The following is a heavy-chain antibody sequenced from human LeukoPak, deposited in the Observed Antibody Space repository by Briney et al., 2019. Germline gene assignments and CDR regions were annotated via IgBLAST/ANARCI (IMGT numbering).Heavy chain of an antibody. V-gene: IGHV1-2*02. Sequence: ASVKVSCTASGYTFTGYYMHWVRQAPGQGLEWMGWINPNSGGTNYAQKFQGRVTMTRDTSISTAYMELSRLRSDDTAVYYCARDGTGSGSYPSLYWGQGTLVTVSS. CDR2: INPNSGGT. CDR3: ARDGTGSGSYPSLY. D-gene: IGHD1-26*01. CDR1: GYTFTGYY. J-gene: IGHJ4*02.